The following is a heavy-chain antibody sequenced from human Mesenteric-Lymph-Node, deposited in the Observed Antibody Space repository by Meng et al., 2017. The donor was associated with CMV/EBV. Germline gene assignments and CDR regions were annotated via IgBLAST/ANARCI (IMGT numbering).Heavy chain of an antibody. V-gene: IGHV3-74*01. Sequence: GGSLRLSCAASGFTFSTYWMHWVRQAPGKGLVWVSRIDRDGSTTNFADSVKGRFTISRDNARNTLYLQMNSLRAEDTAVYYCARSKYFDYWGQGTLVTVSS. J-gene: IGHJ4*02. CDR2: IDRDGSTT. CDR1: GFTFSTYW. CDR3: ARSKYFDY.